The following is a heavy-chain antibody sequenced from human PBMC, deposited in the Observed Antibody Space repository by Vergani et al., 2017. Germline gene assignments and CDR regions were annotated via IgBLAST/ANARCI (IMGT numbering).Heavy chain of an antibody. D-gene: IGHD3-10*01. CDR1: GGSISSYY. CDR2: IYYSGST. CDR3: ARDGSSAFDS. V-gene: IGHV4-59*01. Sequence: QVQLQESGPGLVKPSETLSLTCTVSGGSISSYYWSWMRQPPGKGLEWIGYIYYSGSTNYNPYLKSRVTISVDTSKNQFSLKLCSVTAADTAVYYCARDGSSAFDSWGQGTLVTVSS. J-gene: IGHJ4*02.